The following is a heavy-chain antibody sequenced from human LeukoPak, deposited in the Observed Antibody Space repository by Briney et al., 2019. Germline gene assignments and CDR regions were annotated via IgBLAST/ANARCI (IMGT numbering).Heavy chain of an antibody. CDR2: ISGSGGST. CDR3: AKGAEYYDFWSGWVNYFDY. D-gene: IGHD3-3*01. J-gene: IGHJ4*02. Sequence: GGSLRLSCAASGFTFSSYAMSWVRQAPGKGLEWVSAISGSGGSTYYADSVKGRFTISRDDSKNTLYLQMNSLRAEDTAVHYCAKGAEYYDFWSGWVNYFDYWGQGTLVTVSS. CDR1: GFTFSSYA. V-gene: IGHV3-23*01.